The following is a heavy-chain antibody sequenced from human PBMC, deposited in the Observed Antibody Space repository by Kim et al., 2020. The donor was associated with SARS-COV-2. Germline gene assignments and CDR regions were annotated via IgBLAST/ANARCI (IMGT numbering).Heavy chain of an antibody. Sequence: GGSLTLSCAASGFTFSTYGMHWVRQAPGKGLEWVATLWYDGSNKYYPDSVKGRFTVSRDNSKNTLYLQVNSLRAEDTAVYYCARGYCGTATCYTGGTYFDYWGRGTLVTVSS. J-gene: IGHJ4*02. V-gene: IGHV3-33*01. D-gene: IGHD2-2*02. CDR2: LWYDGSNK. CDR1: GFTFSTYG. CDR3: ARGYCGTATCYTGGTYFDY.